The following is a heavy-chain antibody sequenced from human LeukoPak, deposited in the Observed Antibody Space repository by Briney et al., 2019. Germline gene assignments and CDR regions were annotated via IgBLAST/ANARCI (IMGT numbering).Heavy chain of an antibody. J-gene: IGHJ4*02. Sequence: ASVKVSCKASGYTFVNYGISWVRQAPGQGLEWMGWISAYNGNANYAQKLQGRVTMTTDTSTSTAYMEVRGLRSGDTAVYYCARTGNWAPDYWGQGTLVTVSS. CDR3: ARTGNWAPDY. CDR2: ISAYNGNA. D-gene: IGHD1-14*01. CDR1: GYTFVNYG. V-gene: IGHV1-18*01.